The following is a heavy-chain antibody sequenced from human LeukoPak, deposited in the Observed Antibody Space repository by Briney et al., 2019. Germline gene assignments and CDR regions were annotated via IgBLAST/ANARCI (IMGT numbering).Heavy chain of an antibody. CDR1: GFTFSSYS. Sequence: PGGSLRLSCAASGFTFSSYSMNWVRQAPGKRLEWLSYISSSSSSIYYADSVKGRFTISRDNAKNSLYLQMNSLRAEDTAVYYCARAGKTGAAAFDIWGQGTMVTVSS. D-gene: IGHD3-10*01. V-gene: IGHV3-48*01. CDR3: ARAGKTGAAAFDI. CDR2: ISSSSSSI. J-gene: IGHJ3*02.